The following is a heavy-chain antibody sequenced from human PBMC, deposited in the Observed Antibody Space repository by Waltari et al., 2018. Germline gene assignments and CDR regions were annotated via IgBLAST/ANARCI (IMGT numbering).Heavy chain of an antibody. CDR3: TGGAVTGTDF. Sequence: EVQVVESGGGLVQPGGSLKLSCATSGFTFSGSTIHGVRQTSGKGLEWIGRIRSKPKKYATRYTESVEGRFTSSRDDSENTAYLQMSSLMTEDTAVYYCTGGAVTGTDFWGQGTLVTVSS. J-gene: IGHJ4*02. V-gene: IGHV3-73*01. CDR1: GFTFSGST. D-gene: IGHD6-13*01. CDR2: IRSKPKKYAT.